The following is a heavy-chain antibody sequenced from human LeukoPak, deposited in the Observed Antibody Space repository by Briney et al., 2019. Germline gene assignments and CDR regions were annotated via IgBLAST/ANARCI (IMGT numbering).Heavy chain of an antibody. CDR2: IYHSGST. J-gene: IGHJ4*02. CDR1: GYSISSGYY. Sequence: SETLSLTCTVSGYSISSGYYWGWIRQPPGKGLEWIGSIYHSGSTYYNPSLKSRVTISVDTSKNHFSLKLSSVTAADTAVYYCARAPLWSGYYDYWGQGTLVTVSS. CDR3: ARAPLWSGYYDY. V-gene: IGHV4-38-2*02. D-gene: IGHD3-3*01.